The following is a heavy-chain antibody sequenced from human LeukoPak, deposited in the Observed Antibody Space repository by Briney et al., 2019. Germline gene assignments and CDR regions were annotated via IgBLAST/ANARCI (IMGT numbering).Heavy chain of an antibody. CDR1: GGSIISYY. Sequence: SETLSLTCTVSGGSIISYYWSWIRQPPGKGLEWIGYIYYSGSTNYNPSLKSRVTILVDTSNNQFSLRLTSVTAAATAVYYCARGSQVGRAAAAFDYWGQGAQVTASS. CDR2: IYYSGST. D-gene: IGHD6-13*01. CDR3: ARGSQVGRAAAAFDY. V-gene: IGHV4-59*08. J-gene: IGHJ4*02.